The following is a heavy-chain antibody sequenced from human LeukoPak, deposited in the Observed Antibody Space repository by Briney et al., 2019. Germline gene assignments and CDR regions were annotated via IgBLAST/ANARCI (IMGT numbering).Heavy chain of an antibody. J-gene: IGHJ4*02. Sequence: SETLSLTCTVSGGSISSGGYYWSWIRQHPGKGLEWIGYIYYSGSTYYNPSLKSRVTISVDTSKNQFSLKLSSVTAADTAVYYCAAEYEWLGYFDYWGQGTLVTVSS. V-gene: IGHV4-31*03. D-gene: IGHD3-3*01. CDR3: AAEYEWLGYFDY. CDR1: GGSISSGGYY. CDR2: IYYSGST.